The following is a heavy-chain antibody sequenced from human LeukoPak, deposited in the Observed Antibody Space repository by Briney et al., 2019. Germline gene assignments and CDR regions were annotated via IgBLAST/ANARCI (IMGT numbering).Heavy chain of an antibody. CDR3: ARGRLTPNDAFDI. CDR2: IGTVSSII. Sequence: PGGSLRLSCAASGFTFSSYSMNWVRQAPGKGLEWVSYIGTVSSIIYYADSVKGRFTISRDNAKNSLYLQMNSLRAEDTAVYYCARGRLTPNDAFDIWGQGTMVTVSS. J-gene: IGHJ3*02. V-gene: IGHV3-48*04. CDR1: GFTFSSYS. D-gene: IGHD2-21*02.